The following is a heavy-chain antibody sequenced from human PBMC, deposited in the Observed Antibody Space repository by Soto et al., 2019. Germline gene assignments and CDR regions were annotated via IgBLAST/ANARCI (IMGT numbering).Heavy chain of an antibody. CDR2: ISSNGNTI. V-gene: IGHV3-11*01. CDR3: SRVSPYAFDI. J-gene: IGHJ3*02. Sequence: GGSLRLSCAASGFNFSDYYMSWVRQAPGKGLEWVSDISSNGNTIYDGDSVKGRFTISRDNSKNTLYLQMNSLRAEDTAVYYCSRVSPYAFDIWGLGTVVTVSS. CDR1: GFNFSDYY.